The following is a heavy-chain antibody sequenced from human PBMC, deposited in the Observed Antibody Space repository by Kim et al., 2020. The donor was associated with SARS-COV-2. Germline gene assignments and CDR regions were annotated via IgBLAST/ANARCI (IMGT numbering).Heavy chain of an antibody. V-gene: IGHV4-39*07. CDR3: ARDPPGWLHRTGYFDY. CDR1: GGSISSSSYY. D-gene: IGHD5-12*01. CDR2: IYYSGST. J-gene: IGHJ4*02. Sequence: SETLSLTCTVSGGSISSSSYYWGWIRQPPGKGLEWIGSIYYSGSTYYNPSLKSRVTISVDTSKNQFSLKLSSVTAADTAVYYCARDPPGWLHRTGYFDYWGQGTLVTVSS.